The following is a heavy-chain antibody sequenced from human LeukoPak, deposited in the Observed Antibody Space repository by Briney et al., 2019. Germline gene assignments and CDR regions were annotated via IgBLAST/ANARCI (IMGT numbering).Heavy chain of an antibody. D-gene: IGHD1-26*01. CDR1: GFTLSTNA. J-gene: IGHJ4*02. V-gene: IGHV3-23*01. Sequence: GGSLRLSCLTSGFTLSTNAMSWVRQAPGKGLEWISGISGSGASTYYADSVEGRFTISRDDSRNTLYLQMNSLRGDDTAVYYCAKDVGKWESLHFFDYWGQGTLVTVSP. CDR2: ISGSGAST. CDR3: AKDVGKWESLHFFDY.